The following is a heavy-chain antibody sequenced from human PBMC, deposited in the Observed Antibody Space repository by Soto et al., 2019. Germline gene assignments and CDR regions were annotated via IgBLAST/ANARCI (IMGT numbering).Heavy chain of an antibody. J-gene: IGHJ6*01. D-gene: IGHD3-10*01. CDR1: GGSISSGGYY. Sequence: QVQLQESGPGLVKPSQTLSLTCTVSGGSISSGGYYWSWIRQHPGKGLEWIGYIYYSGSTYYNPSLKSRVTISVDTSKNQFSLKLSSVTAADTAVYYCARAPPPPPITMVRGVVYYYYGMDVW. CDR2: IYYSGST. V-gene: IGHV4-31*03. CDR3: ARAPPPPPITMVRGVVYYYYGMDV.